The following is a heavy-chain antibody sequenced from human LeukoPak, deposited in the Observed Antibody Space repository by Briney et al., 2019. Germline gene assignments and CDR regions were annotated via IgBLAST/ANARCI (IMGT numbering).Heavy chain of an antibody. CDR3: ATGLDGDCPDY. CDR2: INAGNGNT. V-gene: IGHV1-3*01. Sequence: ASVKVSCKASGYTFTSYGISWVRQAPGQGLEWMGWINAGNGNTKYSQKFQGRVTITRDTSASTAYMELSSLRSEDTAVYYCATGLDGDCPDYWGQGTLVTVSS. CDR1: GYTFTSYG. J-gene: IGHJ4*02. D-gene: IGHD2-21*02.